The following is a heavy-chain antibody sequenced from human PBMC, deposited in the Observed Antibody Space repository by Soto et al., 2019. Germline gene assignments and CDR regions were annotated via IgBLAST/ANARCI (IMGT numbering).Heavy chain of an antibody. CDR2: MSGSGGSI. V-gene: IGHV3-23*01. D-gene: IGHD1-1*01. CDR3: AKARTGIYRYYYGMDV. J-gene: IGHJ6*02. Sequence: PGGSLRLSCAGSGFTFSTYAMSWVRQAPGKGLEWVAGMSGSGGSIYYADSVKGRFTISRGNSKSTLYLHMNSLRAEDTALYYCAKARTGIYRYYYGMDVWGQGNPGHRLL. CDR1: GFTFSTYA.